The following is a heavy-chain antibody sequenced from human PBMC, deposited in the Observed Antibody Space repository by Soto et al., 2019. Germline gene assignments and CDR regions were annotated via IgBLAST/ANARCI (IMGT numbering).Heavy chain of an antibody. V-gene: IGHV1-18*04. CDR3: ARDELRYFDWLSSPGYYYGMDV. D-gene: IGHD3-9*01. CDR2: ISAYNGNT. Sequence: ASVKVSCKASGYTLTSYGISWVRQAPGQGLEWMGWISAYNGNTNYAQKLQGRVTMTTDTSTSTAYMELRSLRSDDTAVYYCARDELRYFDWLSSPGYYYGMDVWGQGTTVTVS. J-gene: IGHJ6*02. CDR1: GYTLTSYG.